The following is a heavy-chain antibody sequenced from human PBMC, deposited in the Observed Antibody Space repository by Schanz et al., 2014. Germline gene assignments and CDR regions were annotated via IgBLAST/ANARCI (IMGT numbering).Heavy chain of an antibody. CDR3: VRDTDYHFDY. CDR2: ISSGGTTI. CDR1: GFSVSTNY. J-gene: IGHJ4*02. V-gene: IGHV3-48*01. D-gene: IGHD4-17*01. Sequence: EVQLVESGGGLIQPGGSLRLSCAVSGFSVSTNYMSWVRQAPGKGLEWIAYISSGGTTIYYADSVKGRFTISRDNAKNTLYLQMNSLRAEDTAVYYCVRDTDYHFDYWGQGTLVTVSS.